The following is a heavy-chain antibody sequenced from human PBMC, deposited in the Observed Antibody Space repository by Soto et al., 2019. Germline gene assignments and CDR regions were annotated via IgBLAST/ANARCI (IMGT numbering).Heavy chain of an antibody. CDR3: VKNSGWFNT. D-gene: IGHD3-10*01. J-gene: IGHJ5*02. V-gene: IGHV3-23*01. Sequence: QLLQSGGGLVQPGGSLTLSCAASGFPFGTTDMSWVRQAPGEGLEWVSTIDGSGGITFYADSVKGRFTISRDNSRNTVYLQMNSLRGDHTALYYCVKNSGWFNTWGQGALVTVSS. CDR2: IDGSGGIT. CDR1: GFPFGTTD.